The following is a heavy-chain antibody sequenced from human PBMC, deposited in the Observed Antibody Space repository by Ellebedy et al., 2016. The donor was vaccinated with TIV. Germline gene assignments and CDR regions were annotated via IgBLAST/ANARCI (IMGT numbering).Heavy chain of an antibody. CDR1: GGSISSSNW. CDR2: IYHSGST. V-gene: IGHV4-4*02. D-gene: IGHD1/OR15-1a*01. Sequence: MPSETLSLTCAVSGGSISSSNWWSWVRQPPGKGLEWIGEIYHSGSTNYKPSLKSRVTISVDTSKSQFSLKLTSVTAADTAVYFCARGTGTTFYWGQGTLVTVSS. CDR3: ARGTGTTFY. J-gene: IGHJ4*02.